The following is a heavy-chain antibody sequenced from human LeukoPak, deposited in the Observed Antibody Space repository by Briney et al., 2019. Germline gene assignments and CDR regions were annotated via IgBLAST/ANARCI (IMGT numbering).Heavy chain of an antibody. CDR3: AKTYHNSRAHYYYYYYMDV. Sequence: GGSLRLSCAASGFTFSSYAMSWVRQAPGKGLEWVSAISGSGGSTYYADSVKGRFTISRDNSKNTLYLQMNSLRAEDTAVYYCAKTYHNSRAHYYYYYYMDVWGKGTTVTISS. V-gene: IGHV3-23*01. J-gene: IGHJ6*03. D-gene: IGHD1-1*01. CDR2: ISGSGGST. CDR1: GFTFSSYA.